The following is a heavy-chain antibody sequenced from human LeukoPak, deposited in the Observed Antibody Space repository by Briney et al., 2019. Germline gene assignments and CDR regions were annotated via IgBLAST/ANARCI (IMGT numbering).Heavy chain of an antibody. CDR2: ISSSGSTI. V-gene: IGHV3-48*03. Sequence: GGSLRLSCAASGFTFSSYEMNWVRQAAGKGLEWVSYISSSGSTIYYADSVKGRFTISRDNAKNSLYLQMNSLRAEDTAVYYCARDEDGYFDYWGQGTLVTVSS. CDR3: ARDEDGYFDY. D-gene: IGHD2-15*01. CDR1: GFTFSSYE. J-gene: IGHJ4*02.